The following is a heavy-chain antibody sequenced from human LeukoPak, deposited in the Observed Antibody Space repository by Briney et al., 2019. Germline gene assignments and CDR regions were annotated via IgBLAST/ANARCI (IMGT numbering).Heavy chain of an antibody. Sequence: PSETLSLTCTVSGGSISSYYWSWIRQPPGKGLEWIGYIYYSGSTNYNPSLKSRVTISVDTSKNQFSLKLSSVTAADTAVYYCARHAMIVVVITNRPFDYWGQGTLVTVSS. J-gene: IGHJ4*02. D-gene: IGHD3-22*01. V-gene: IGHV4-59*08. CDR3: ARHAMIVVVITNRPFDY. CDR2: IYYSGST. CDR1: GGSISSYY.